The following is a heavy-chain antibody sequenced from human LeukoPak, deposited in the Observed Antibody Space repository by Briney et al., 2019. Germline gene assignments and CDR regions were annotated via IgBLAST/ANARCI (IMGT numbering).Heavy chain of an antibody. CDR2: MNPNSGNT. J-gene: IGHJ4*02. CDR1: GYTFTSYD. CDR3: ARGFRDSSGRKPDY. Sequence: EASVKASCKASGYTFTSYDINWMRQATGQGLEWMGWMNPNSGNTGYAQKFQDRVTMTRNTSINTAYMELSSLRSEDMAVYYCARGFRDSSGRKPDYWGQGTLVTVSS. V-gene: IGHV1-8*01. D-gene: IGHD3-22*01.